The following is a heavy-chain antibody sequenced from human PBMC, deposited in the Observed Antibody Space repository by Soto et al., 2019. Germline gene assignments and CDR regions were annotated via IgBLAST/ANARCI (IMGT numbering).Heavy chain of an antibody. D-gene: IGHD6-25*01. Sequence: GGSLRLSCAASGFTFSTYGMQWVRQAPGKGLEWVALISYHGSNQYYTDSVKGRFTISRDNSKNTLYLQMNSLRAEDTAVYYCARDRYSSEEGYYYYYGMDVWGQGTTVTVSS. CDR1: GFTFSTYG. CDR3: ARDRYSSEEGYYYYYGMDV. V-gene: IGHV3-33*08. CDR2: ISYHGSNQ. J-gene: IGHJ6*02.